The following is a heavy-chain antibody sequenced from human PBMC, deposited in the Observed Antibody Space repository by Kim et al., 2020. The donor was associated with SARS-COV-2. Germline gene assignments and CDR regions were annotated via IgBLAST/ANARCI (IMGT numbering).Heavy chain of an antibody. CDR1: GFTFSSYS. CDR2: ISSSSSYI. Sequence: GGSLRLSCAASGFTFSSYSMNWVRQAPGKGLEWVSSISSSSSYIYYADSVKGRFTISRDNAKNSLYLQMNSLRAEDTAVYYCAINPRVYGSGNIPRNNWFDPWGQGTLVTVSS. J-gene: IGHJ5*02. D-gene: IGHD3-10*01. V-gene: IGHV3-21*01. CDR3: AINPRVYGSGNIPRNNWFDP.